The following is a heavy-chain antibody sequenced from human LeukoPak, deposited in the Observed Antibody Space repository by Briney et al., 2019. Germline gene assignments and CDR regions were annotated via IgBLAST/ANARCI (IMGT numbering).Heavy chain of an antibody. J-gene: IGHJ6*03. D-gene: IGHD3-10*01. CDR1: GFTFSSYA. CDR3: AKGDYYGSGSRSYYMGV. V-gene: IGHV3-23*01. Sequence: GGSLRLSCAASGFTFSSYAMSWVRQAPGKGLEWVSAISGSGGSTYYADSLKGRFTNSRDNSKNTLYLQMNSLRAEDTAVYYCAKGDYYGSGSRSYYMGVWGKGTTVTVSS. CDR2: ISGSGGST.